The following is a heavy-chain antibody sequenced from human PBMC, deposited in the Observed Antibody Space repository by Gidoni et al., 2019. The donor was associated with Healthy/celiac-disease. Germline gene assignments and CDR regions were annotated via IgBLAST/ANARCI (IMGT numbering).Heavy chain of an antibody. Sequence: QVQLVESGGGVVQPGRSLRLSCAASGFTFSSYAMHWVRQAPGKGLGWVAVISYDGSNKYYADSVKGRFTISRDNSKNTLYLQMNSLRAEDTAVYYCARDLSRLLWFGELLSSPDYWGQGTLVTVSS. J-gene: IGHJ4*02. D-gene: IGHD3-10*01. CDR1: GFTFSSYA. V-gene: IGHV3-30-3*01. CDR2: ISYDGSNK. CDR3: ARDLSRLLWFGELLSSPDY.